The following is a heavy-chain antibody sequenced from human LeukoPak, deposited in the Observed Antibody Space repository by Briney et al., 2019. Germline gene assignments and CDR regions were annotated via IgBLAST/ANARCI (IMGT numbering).Heavy chain of an antibody. J-gene: IGHJ4*02. V-gene: IGHV3-21*01. CDR1: GFTFSSYS. Sequence: PGGSLRLSCAASGFTFSSYSMNWVRQAPGKGLEWVSSISSSSSYIYYADSVKGRFTISRDNAKNSLYLQMNSLRAEDTAVYYCARGAWYSGSYIFDYWGQGTLVTVSS. CDR2: ISSSSSYI. D-gene: IGHD1-26*01. CDR3: ARGAWYSGSYIFDY.